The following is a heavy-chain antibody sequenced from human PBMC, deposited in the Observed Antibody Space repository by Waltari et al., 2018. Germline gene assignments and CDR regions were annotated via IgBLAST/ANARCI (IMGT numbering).Heavy chain of an antibody. CDR3: ARVMGDFWSGYYT. V-gene: IGHV3-74*01. J-gene: IGHJ4*02. D-gene: IGHD3-3*01. Sequence: EVQLVESGGGLVQPGGSLRLSCAAYGFTFSSYWIPWVPQAPGKGLVWGSRINSDGSSTSYADSVKGRFTISRDNAKNTLYLQMNSLRAEDTAVYYCARVMGDFWSGYYTWGQGTLVTVSS. CDR2: INSDGSST. CDR1: GFTFSSYW.